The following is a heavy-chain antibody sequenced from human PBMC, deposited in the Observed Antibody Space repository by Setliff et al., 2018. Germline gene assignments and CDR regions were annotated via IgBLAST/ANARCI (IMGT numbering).Heavy chain of an antibody. D-gene: IGHD1-26*01. V-gene: IGHV3-30*04. CDR3: ARGQQWELLPPYFDY. CDR2: ISYDGSNK. Sequence: GGSLRLSCAASGFTFSTYRMHWVRQAPGRGLEWVAFISYDGSNKSYGDSVKGRFTISRDNSKNTLYLQMDSLRTEDTSIYYCARGQQWELLPPYFDYWGRGTLVTVSS. CDR1: GFTFSTYR. J-gene: IGHJ4*02.